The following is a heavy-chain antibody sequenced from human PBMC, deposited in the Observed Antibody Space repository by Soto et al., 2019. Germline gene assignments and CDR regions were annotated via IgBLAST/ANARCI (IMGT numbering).Heavy chain of an antibody. Sequence: GGSLRLSCAASGFTFSSYSMNWVRQAPGKGLEWVSSISSSSSYIYYADSVKGRFTISRDNAKNSLYLQMNSLRAEDTAVYYCARVQYGSGSYYRSIDYWGQGTLVTVSS. CDR2: ISSSSSYI. V-gene: IGHV3-21*01. J-gene: IGHJ4*02. D-gene: IGHD3-10*01. CDR3: ARVQYGSGSYYRSIDY. CDR1: GFTFSSYS.